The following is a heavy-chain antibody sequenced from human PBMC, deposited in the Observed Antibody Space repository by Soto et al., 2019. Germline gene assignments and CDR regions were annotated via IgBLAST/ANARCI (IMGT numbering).Heavy chain of an antibody. CDR3: ARVIPGAEAWFGP. J-gene: IGHJ5*02. V-gene: IGHV1-18*01. Sequence: QVQLVQSGGEVKKPGASVKVSCKASGYTFTNYGVTCVRQAPGQGLEWMGWSSAYTDNPNYAQKFQGRVTMTIDTSTTTAYMDLRSLTSDDTAVYYCARVIPGAEAWFGPWGQGTLVTVSS. CDR2: SSAYTDNP. CDR1: GYTFTNYG. D-gene: IGHD2-2*01.